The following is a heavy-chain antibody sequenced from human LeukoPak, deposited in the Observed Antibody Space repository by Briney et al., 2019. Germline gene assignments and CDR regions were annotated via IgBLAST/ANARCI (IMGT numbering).Heavy chain of an antibody. D-gene: IGHD6-13*01. V-gene: IGHV4-34*01. J-gene: IGHJ6*02. CDR3: ARAAARTRWGMDV. CDR2: INHSGST. Sequence: SETLSLTCAVYGGSFSGYYWSWIRQPPGKGLEWIGEINHSGSTNYNPSLKSRVTISVDTSKNQFSLKLSSVTAADTAVYYCARAAARTRWGMDVWGQGTTVTVSS. CDR1: GGSFSGYY.